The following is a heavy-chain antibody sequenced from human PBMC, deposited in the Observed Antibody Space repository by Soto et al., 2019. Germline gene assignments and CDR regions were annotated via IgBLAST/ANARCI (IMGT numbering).Heavy chain of an antibody. CDR1: GFTFGSHN. D-gene: IGHD6-13*01. V-gene: IGHV3-21*01. CDR3: ARDQCIAAAGTHY. CDR2: ISSNSSNI. J-gene: IGHJ4*02. Sequence: PGGSLRLSCTSSGFTFGSHNFIWVRQTPGKGLEWVSLISSNSSNIFYADSVKGRFTVSRDNARNTVFLQMNSLRAENTAVYYCARDQCIAAAGTHYWGQGTLVTVSS.